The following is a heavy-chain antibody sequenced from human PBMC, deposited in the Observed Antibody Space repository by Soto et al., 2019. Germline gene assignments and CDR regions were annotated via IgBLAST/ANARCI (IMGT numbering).Heavy chain of an antibody. V-gene: IGHV1-18*04. CDR2: ISAYNGNT. J-gene: IGHJ4*02. D-gene: IGHD2-2*01. CDR3: ARTYCSSARCYSDY. Sequence: QVQLVQSGAEVKKPGASVKVSCKTSGYTFTRHGISWVRQAPGQGLEWMGWISAYNGNTNYAQKLQGRVTMTTDTPTSTAYMELRSLRSDDTAVYYCARTYCSSARCYSDYWGQGTLVTVSS. CDR1: GYTFTRHG.